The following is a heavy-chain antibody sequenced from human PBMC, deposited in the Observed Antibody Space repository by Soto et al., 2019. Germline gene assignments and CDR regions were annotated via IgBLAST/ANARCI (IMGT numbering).Heavy chain of an antibody. V-gene: IGHV4-61*01. D-gene: IGHD2-21*02. Sequence: PSETLSLTCTVSGGSVSSGRNYWNWMRQPPGKGLEWIGYMYYSGSTNYNPSLKSRVTISVDTSKNQFSLKLTSVTAADTAVYYCARGSHCGGDCYSGYYYYYGLDVWGQGTTVTVSS. CDR1: GGSVSSGRNY. CDR3: ARGSHCGGDCYSGYYYYYGLDV. CDR2: MYYSGST. J-gene: IGHJ6*02.